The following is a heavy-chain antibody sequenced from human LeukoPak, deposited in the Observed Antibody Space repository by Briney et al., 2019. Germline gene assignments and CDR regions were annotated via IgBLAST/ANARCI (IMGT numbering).Heavy chain of an antibody. Sequence: SETLSLTCAVYGGSFSGYYWSWIRQPPGKGLEWIGEINQSGSTNYNPSLKSRVTISVDTSKNQFSLKLSSVTAADTAVYYCARGRKPYCSGGSCYGWFDPWGQGTLVTVSS. CDR2: INQSGST. J-gene: IGHJ5*02. CDR3: ARGRKPYCSGGSCYGWFDP. D-gene: IGHD2-15*01. CDR1: GGSFSGYY. V-gene: IGHV4-34*01.